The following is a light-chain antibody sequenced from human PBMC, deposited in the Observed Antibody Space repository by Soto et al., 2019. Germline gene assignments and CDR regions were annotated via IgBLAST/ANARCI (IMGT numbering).Light chain of an antibody. Sequence: QSALTQPRSVSGSPGQSVTISCTGSSSDVGGYNYVSWYQQQPSKAPKLLIYDVTIRTSGVSARFSGSKSGNTASLTISGLQAEDDADYFCCSYEGTYTSFVFGTGTKVTVL. CDR1: SSDVGGYNY. CDR3: CSYEGTYTSFV. J-gene: IGLJ1*01. CDR2: DVT. V-gene: IGLV2-11*01.